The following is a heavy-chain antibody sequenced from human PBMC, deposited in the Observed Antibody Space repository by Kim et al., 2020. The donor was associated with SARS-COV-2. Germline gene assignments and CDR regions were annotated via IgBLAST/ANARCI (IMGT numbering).Heavy chain of an antibody. CDR1: GGTFSSYA. V-gene: IGHV1-69*13. Sequence: SVKVSCKSSGGTFSSYAISWVRQAPGQGLEWMGGIIPIFGTANYAQKFQGRVTITADESTSTAYMELSSLRSEDTAVYYCARNYYDSSGPPFPPDYWGQGTLVTVSS. CDR2: IIPIFGTA. CDR3: ARNYYDSSGPPFPPDY. J-gene: IGHJ4*02. D-gene: IGHD3-22*01.